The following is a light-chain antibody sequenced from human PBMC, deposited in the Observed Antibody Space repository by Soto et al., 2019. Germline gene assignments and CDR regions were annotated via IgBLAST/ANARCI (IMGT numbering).Light chain of an antibody. CDR3: QQSHSNAIT. CDR1: QSIRYY. J-gene: IGKJ5*01. V-gene: IGKV1-39*01. CDR2: AAS. Sequence: DIQMTQSPSSLSASVGDRVSITCRASQSIRYYLNWYQQKPGKAPKLLINAASILQSGVPSRFSGSGSGTDFTLTISSLQPEDSATYYCQQSHSNAITFCQGTRLEIK.